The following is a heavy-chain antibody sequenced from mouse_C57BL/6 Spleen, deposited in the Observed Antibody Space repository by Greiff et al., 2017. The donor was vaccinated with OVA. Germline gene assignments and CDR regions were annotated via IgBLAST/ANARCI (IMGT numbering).Heavy chain of an antibody. D-gene: IGHD2-1*01. J-gene: IGHJ1*03. CDR3: VRPYGNPWYFDV. V-gene: IGHV10-1*01. Sequence: EVKVVESGGGLVQPKGSLKLSCAASGFSFNTYAMNWVRQAPGKGLEWVARIRSKSNNYATYYADSVKDRFTISRDDSESMLYLQMNNLKTEDTAMYYCVRPYGNPWYFDVWGTGTTVTVSS. CDR1: GFSFNTYA. CDR2: IRSKSNNYAT.